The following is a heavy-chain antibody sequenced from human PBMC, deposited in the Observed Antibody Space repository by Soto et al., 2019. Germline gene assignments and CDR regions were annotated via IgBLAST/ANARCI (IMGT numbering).Heavy chain of an antibody. Sequence: GGSLRLSCAASAFTFSNYAMTWVRQSPGKGLEWVSTTSNSGASTYYADSVKGRFTISRDNSKNTLYLQMNSLRAEDPAVYYCAKTSNGYPYYFDYWGQGALVTVSS. V-gene: IGHV3-23*01. CDR2: TSNSGAST. J-gene: IGHJ4*02. CDR1: AFTFSNYA. CDR3: AKTSNGYPYYFDY. D-gene: IGHD3-22*01.